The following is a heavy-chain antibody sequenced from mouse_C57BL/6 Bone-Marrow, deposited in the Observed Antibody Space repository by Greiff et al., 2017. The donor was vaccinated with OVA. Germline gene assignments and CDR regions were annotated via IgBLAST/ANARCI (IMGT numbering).Heavy chain of an antibody. V-gene: IGHV1-19*01. CDR2: INPYNGGT. J-gene: IGHJ2*01. Sequence: VQLQQSGPVLVKPGASVKMSCKASGYTFTDYYMNWVKQSHGKSLEWIGVINPYNGGTSYNQKFKGKATLTVDKSSSTAYMELNSLTSEDSAVYFCARSPITTVVPYFDNWGQGTTLTVSS. CDR3: ARSPITTVVPYFDN. CDR1: GYTFTDYY. D-gene: IGHD1-1*01.